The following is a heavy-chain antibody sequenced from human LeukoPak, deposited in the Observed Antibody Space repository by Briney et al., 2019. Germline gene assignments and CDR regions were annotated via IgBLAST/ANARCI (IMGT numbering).Heavy chain of an antibody. Sequence: TSETLSLTCTVSGGSISSYYWSWIRQPPGKGLEWIGEIYHSGSTNYNPSLKSRVTISVDKSKNQFSLKLSSVTAADTAVYYCARIAVAGTTPGEQVDYRGQGTLVTVSS. CDR2: IYHSGST. CDR1: GGSISSYY. J-gene: IGHJ4*02. V-gene: IGHV4-59*12. CDR3: ARIAVAGTTPGEQVDY. D-gene: IGHD1-1*01.